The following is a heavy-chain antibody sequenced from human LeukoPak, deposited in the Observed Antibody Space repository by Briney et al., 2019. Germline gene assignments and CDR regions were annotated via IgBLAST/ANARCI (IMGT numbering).Heavy chain of an antibody. Sequence: SVKVSCXASGGTFSIYAISWVRQAHGQGLEWMGGIIPIFGTANYAQKFQGRVTITTDESTSTAYMELSSLRSEDTAVYYCAKGIYGDSLGYWGQGTLVTVSS. CDR2: IIPIFGTA. D-gene: IGHD4-17*01. V-gene: IGHV1-69*05. CDR1: GGTFSIYA. CDR3: AKGIYGDSLGY. J-gene: IGHJ4*02.